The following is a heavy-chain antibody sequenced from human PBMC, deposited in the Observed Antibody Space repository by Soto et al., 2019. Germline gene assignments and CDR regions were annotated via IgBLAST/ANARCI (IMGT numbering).Heavy chain of an antibody. Sequence: GGSLRLSSATSGFTFSSYAMSWVRQAPGKGLEWVSAISGSGGSTYYADSVKGRFTISRDNSKNTLYLQMNSLRAEDTAVYYCAKGSTYYYDSSGYYYSDYWGQGTLVTVSS. D-gene: IGHD3-22*01. CDR1: GFTFSSYA. CDR3: AKGSTYYYDSSGYYYSDY. V-gene: IGHV3-23*01. CDR2: ISGSGGST. J-gene: IGHJ4*02.